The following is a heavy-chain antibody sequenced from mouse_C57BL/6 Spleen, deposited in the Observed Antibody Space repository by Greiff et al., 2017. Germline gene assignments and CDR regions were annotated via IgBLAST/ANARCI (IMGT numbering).Heavy chain of an antibody. V-gene: IGHV1-81*01. CDR2: IYPRSGNT. Sequence: QVQLKESGAELARPGASVKLSCKASGYTFTSYGISWVKQRTGQGLEWIGEIYPRSGNTYYNEKFKGKATLTADKSSSTAYMELRSLTSEDSAVYFCARDSITTVVGDYFDYWGQGTTLTVSS. D-gene: IGHD1-1*01. J-gene: IGHJ2*01. CDR3: ARDSITTVVGDYFDY. CDR1: GYTFTSYG.